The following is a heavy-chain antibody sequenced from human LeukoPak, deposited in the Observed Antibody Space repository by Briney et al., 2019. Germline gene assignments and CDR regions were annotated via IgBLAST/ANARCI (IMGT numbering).Heavy chain of an antibody. D-gene: IGHD4-17*01. V-gene: IGHV4-61*01. J-gene: IGHJ4*02. CDR1: GGSVSSGSYY. CDR3: ARGHGDPRFDY. Sequence: SETLSLTCTVSGGSVSSGSYYWSWIRQPPGKGLEWIGYIYYSGSTNYNPSLKSRVTISVDTSKNQFSLKLSSVTAADTAVYYCARGHGDPRFDYWGQGTLVTVSS. CDR2: IYYSGST.